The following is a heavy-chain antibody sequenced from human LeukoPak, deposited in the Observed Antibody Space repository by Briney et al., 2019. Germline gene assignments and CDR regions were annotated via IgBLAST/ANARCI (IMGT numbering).Heavy chain of an antibody. J-gene: IGHJ4*02. Sequence: GASVKVSCKASGYTFTSYYMHWVRQAPGQGLEWMGIINPSGGSTSYAQKSQGRVTMTRDMSTSTVYMELSSLRSEDTAVYYCARGQTNDFWSGYSYDYWGQGTLVTVSS. CDR3: ARGQTNDFWSGYSYDY. D-gene: IGHD3-3*01. CDR1: GYTFTSYY. CDR2: INPSGGST. V-gene: IGHV1-46*01.